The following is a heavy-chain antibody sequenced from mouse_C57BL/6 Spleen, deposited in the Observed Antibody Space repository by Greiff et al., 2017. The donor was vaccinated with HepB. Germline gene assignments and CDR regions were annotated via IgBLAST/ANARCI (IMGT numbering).Heavy chain of an antibody. CDR1: GFTFSSYA. CDR3: TRGRYGNYAMDY. V-gene: IGHV5-9-1*02. J-gene: IGHJ4*01. Sequence: EVHLVESGEGLVKPGGSLKLSCAASGFTFSSYAMSWVRQTPEKRLEWVAYISSGGDYIYYADTVKGRFTLSSDNARNTLYLQMSSLKSEDTAMYYCTRGRYGNYAMDYWGQGTSVTVSS. CDR2: ISSGGDYI. D-gene: IGHD2-10*02.